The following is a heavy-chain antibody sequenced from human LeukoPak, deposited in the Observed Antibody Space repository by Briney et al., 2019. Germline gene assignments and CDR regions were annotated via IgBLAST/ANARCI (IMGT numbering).Heavy chain of an antibody. Sequence: GGSLRLSCAASGFTFSSYAMSWVRQAPGKGLEWVSAISGSGGSRYYADSVKGRFTISRDNSKNTLYLQMNSLRAEDTAVYHCAKDGGARHFDYWGQGTLVTVSS. CDR1: GFTFSSYA. J-gene: IGHJ4*02. CDR2: ISGSGGSR. V-gene: IGHV3-23*01. CDR3: AKDGGARHFDY. D-gene: IGHD3-16*01.